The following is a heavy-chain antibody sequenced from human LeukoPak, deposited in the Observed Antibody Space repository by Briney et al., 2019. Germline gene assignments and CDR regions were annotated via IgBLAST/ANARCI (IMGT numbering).Heavy chain of an antibody. CDR3: ARDPCGGDCYSGNYYYGMDV. V-gene: IGHV3-23*01. J-gene: IGHJ6*02. D-gene: IGHD2-21*02. CDR1: GFTFSSYA. CDR2: ISGSGGST. Sequence: GSLRLSCAASGFTFSSYAMSWVRQAPGKGLEWVSAISGSGGSTYYADSVKGRFTISRDNSKNTLYLQMNSLRAEDTAVYYCARDPCGGDCYSGNYYYGMDVWGQGTTVTVSS.